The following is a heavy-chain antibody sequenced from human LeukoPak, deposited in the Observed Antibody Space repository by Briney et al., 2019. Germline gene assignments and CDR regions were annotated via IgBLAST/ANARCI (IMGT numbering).Heavy chain of an antibody. CDR3: ARGDYGDYGFLDY. J-gene: IGHJ4*02. D-gene: IGHD4-17*01. CDR1: GYTFTGYY. Sequence: ASVKVSCKASGYTFTGYYMHWVRQAPGQGLEWMGWINPNSGGTNYAQKFQGRVTMTRDTSISTAYMELSRLRSDDTAVYYCARGDYGDYGFLDYWGQGTLSPSPQ. V-gene: IGHV1-2*02. CDR2: INPNSGGT.